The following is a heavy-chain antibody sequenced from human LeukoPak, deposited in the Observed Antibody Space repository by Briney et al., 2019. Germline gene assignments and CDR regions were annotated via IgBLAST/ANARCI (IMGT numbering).Heavy chain of an antibody. CDR2: INHSGST. CDR1: GGSFSGYY. Sequence: SETLSLTCAVYGGSFSGYYWSWIRQPPGKGLEWIGEINHSGSTNYNPSLKSRVTISVDTSKNQFSLKLSSVTAADTAVYYCALFWSGLGHPGDHYMDVWGKGTTVTVSS. D-gene: IGHD3-3*01. J-gene: IGHJ6*03. V-gene: IGHV4-34*01. CDR3: ALFWSGLGHPGDHYMDV.